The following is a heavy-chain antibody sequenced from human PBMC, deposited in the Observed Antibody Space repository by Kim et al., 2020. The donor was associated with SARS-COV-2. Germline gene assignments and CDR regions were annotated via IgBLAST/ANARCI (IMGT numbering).Heavy chain of an antibody. CDR3: ARDMYYYGSGSYDYYYYGMDV. CDR1: GGSISSGDYY. CDR2: IYYSGST. D-gene: IGHD3-10*01. J-gene: IGHJ6*02. V-gene: IGHV4-30-4*01. Sequence: SETLSLTCTVSGGSISSGDYYWSWIRQPPGKGLEWIGYIYYSGSTYYNPSLKSRVTISVDTSKNQFSLKLSSVTAADTAVYYCARDMYYYGSGSYDYYYYGMDVWGQGTTVTVSS.